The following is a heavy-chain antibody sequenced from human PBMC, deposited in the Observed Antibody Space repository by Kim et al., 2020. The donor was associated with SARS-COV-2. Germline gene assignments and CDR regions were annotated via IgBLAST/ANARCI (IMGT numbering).Heavy chain of an antibody. D-gene: IGHD3-9*01. V-gene: IGHV3-23*03. J-gene: IGHJ5*02. CDR1: GFTFSSYA. Sequence: GGSLRLSCAASGFTFSSYAMSWVRQAPGKGLEWVSVIYSGGSSTYYADSVKGRFTISRDNSKNTLYLQMNSLRAEDTAVYYCALGPYYDILTGYFSGLFHQEKFDPWGQGTLVTVSS. CDR2: IYSGGSST. CDR3: ALGPYYDILTGYFSGLFHQEKFDP.